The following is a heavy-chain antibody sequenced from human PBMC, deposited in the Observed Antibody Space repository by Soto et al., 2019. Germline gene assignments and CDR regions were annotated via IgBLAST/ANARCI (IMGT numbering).Heavy chain of an antibody. D-gene: IGHD1-26*01. CDR2: INHSGSN. V-gene: IGHV4-34*01. CDR3: ARGWEQNLYTEPSPRSRGLFDP. CDR1: GGSFSGYY. Sequence: QVQLQQWGAGLLKPSETLSLTCAFYGGSFSGYYWRWIRQPTGKGLAWIGEINHSGSNNYNPSLKILVPVFVDMSNNEFSLKLSSVTAVCTAVYYCARGWEQNLYTEPSPRSRGLFDPCCDGNLVNVS. J-gene: IGHJ5*02.